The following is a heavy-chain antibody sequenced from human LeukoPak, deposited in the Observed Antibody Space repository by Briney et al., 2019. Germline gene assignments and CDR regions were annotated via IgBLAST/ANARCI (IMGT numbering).Heavy chain of an antibody. CDR2: ISDSGDYT. V-gene: IGHV3-23*01. Sequence: PRGSLRLSCADSGFTLISYAMSCVRQAPGKGLEWVSAISDSGDYTYYADSVKGRFTIYRDDSKNMLYLHVKSLRAEDTAVYYCAKDTSIGKYCTIGVYSPFDLWGQ. D-gene: IGHD2-8*01. J-gene: IGHJ4*02. CDR3: AKDTSIGKYCTIGVYSPFDL. CDR1: GFTLISYA.